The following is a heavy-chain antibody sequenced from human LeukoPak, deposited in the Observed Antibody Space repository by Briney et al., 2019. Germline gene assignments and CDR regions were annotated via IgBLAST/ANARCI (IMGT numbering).Heavy chain of an antibody. CDR2: ISAYNGNT. Sequence: ASVKVSCKASGYTFTGYYVHWVRQAPGQGLEWMGWISAYNGNTNYAQKLQGRVTMTTDTSTSTAYMELRSLRSDDTAVYYCARLSVIRGGLPKGYFDYWGQGTLVTVSS. J-gene: IGHJ4*02. V-gene: IGHV1-18*04. CDR3: ARLSVIRGGLPKGYFDY. D-gene: IGHD3-10*01. CDR1: GYTFTGYY.